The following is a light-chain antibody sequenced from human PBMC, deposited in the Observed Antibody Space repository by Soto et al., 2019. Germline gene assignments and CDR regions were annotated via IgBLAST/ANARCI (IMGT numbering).Light chain of an antibody. Sequence: QSVLTQPPSTSGTPGQRVTMSCSGSSSNIGSNFVYWYQQFPGMAPKLLIYRSDQRPSGVPDRFSGSNSGTSASLAISGLRSDDQSAYYCASWDDTLSGVVFGRGTKVTVL. CDR3: ASWDDTLSGVV. CDR1: SSNIGSNF. J-gene: IGLJ3*02. CDR2: RSD. V-gene: IGLV1-47*01.